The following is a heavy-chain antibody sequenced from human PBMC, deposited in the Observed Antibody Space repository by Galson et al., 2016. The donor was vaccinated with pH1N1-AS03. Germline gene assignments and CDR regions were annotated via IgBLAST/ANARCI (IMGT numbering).Heavy chain of an antibody. V-gene: IGHV3-7*01. CDR3: AGDNHWALDI. CDR2: ISPDGGAG. Sequence: SLRLSCAASGFTFSSHWMFWVRQAPGKGLEWAAIISPDGGAGYYADSVKGRFTISRDNAKESLYLQMNSLGAEDTALYYCAGDNHWALDIWGQGTMVTVSS. CDR1: GFTFSSHW. J-gene: IGHJ3*02.